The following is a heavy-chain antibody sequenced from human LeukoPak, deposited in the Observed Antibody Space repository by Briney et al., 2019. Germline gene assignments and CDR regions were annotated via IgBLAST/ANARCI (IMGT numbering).Heavy chain of an antibody. CDR2: IRYDGSNK. J-gene: IGHJ4*02. Sequence: GGSLRLSCAASGFTFSSYGMLWVRQAPGKGLEWVAFIRYDGSNKYYADSVKGRFTISRDNSKNTLYLQMNSLRAEDTAVYYCANEYCSSNSCYVSDWGQGTLVTVSS. D-gene: IGHD2-2*01. V-gene: IGHV3-30*02. CDR1: GFTFSSYG. CDR3: ANEYCSSNSCYVSD.